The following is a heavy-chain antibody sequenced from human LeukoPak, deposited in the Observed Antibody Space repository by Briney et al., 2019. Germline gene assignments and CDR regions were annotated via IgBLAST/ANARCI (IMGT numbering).Heavy chain of an antibody. J-gene: IGHJ4*02. V-gene: IGHV3-74*01. D-gene: IGHD3-10*01. Sequence: PGGSLRLSCAASGFTFSSFEMHWVRQAPGKGLVWVSRINIDGSSTSYADSVKGRFTISRDNAKNTLYLQMNSLRAEDTAVYYCASGSGSYFPGYWGQGTLVTVSS. CDR2: INIDGSST. CDR1: GFTFSSFE. CDR3: ASGSGSYFPGY.